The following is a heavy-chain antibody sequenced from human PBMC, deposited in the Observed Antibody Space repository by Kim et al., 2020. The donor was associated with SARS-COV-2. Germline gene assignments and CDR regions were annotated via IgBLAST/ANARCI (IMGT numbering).Heavy chain of an antibody. D-gene: IGHD2-2*01. J-gene: IGHJ5*02. V-gene: IGHV4-4*07. Sequence: SETLSLTCTVSGGPISSYYWSWIRQPAGKGLEWIGRIYTSGSTNYYPSLKSRVTMSVDTSKNQFSLKLSSVTAADTAVYYCARDKYQLPHQPPNQNWFDPWGQGTQVTVSS. CDR2: IYTSGST. CDR3: ARDKYQLPHQPPNQNWFDP. CDR1: GGPISSYY.